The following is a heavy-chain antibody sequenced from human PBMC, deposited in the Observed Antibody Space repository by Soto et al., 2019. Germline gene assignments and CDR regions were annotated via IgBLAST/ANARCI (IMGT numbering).Heavy chain of an antibody. D-gene: IGHD3-10*01. J-gene: IGHJ6*02. CDR2: IVVGSGNT. CDR1: GFTFTSSA. Sequence: SVKVSCKASGFTFTSSAVQWVRQARGQRLEWIGWIVVGSGNTNYAQKFQERVTITRDMSTSTAYMELSSLRSEDTAVYYCAAGMTSYYKLDYYYGMDVWGQGTTVTVSS. V-gene: IGHV1-58*01. CDR3: AAGMTSYYKLDYYYGMDV.